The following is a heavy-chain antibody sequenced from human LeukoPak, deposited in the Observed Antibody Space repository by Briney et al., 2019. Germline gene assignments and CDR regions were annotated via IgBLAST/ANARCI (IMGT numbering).Heavy chain of an antibody. V-gene: IGHV3-53*01. D-gene: IGHD1-14*01. Sequence: GVSLRLSCAASGFTITNNYMSWVRLSPGKGLEWISAIYRGGTTYYVDSVKGRFTISRDNSKNMVHLQMNGLTPEDTAVYYCARDPTGASVWGKGTTVTVSS. CDR2: IYRGGTT. CDR1: GFTITNNY. CDR3: ARDPTGASV. J-gene: IGHJ6*04.